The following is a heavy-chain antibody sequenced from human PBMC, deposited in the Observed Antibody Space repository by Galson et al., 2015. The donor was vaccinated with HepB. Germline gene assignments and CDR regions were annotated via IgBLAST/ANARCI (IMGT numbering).Heavy chain of an antibody. J-gene: IGHJ4*02. D-gene: IGHD3-10*01. Sequence: PALVKPPQTLTLTCTFSGFSLSTSGMCVSWIRQPPGKALEWLARIDWDDNKYYTTSLKTRLTVSKDTSKNQVVLTMTNMDPVDTGTYYCARSSGSYYALLDYWGQGILVTVSS. CDR1: GFSLSTSGMC. V-gene: IGHV2-70*11. CDR3: ARSSGSYYALLDY. CDR2: IDWDDNK.